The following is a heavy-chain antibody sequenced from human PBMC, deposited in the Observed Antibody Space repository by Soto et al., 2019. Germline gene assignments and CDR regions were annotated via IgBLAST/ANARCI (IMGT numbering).Heavy chain of an antibody. D-gene: IGHD2-8*01. V-gene: IGHV4-31*03. CDR3: AVYAIRANWFDP. J-gene: IGHJ5*02. Sequence: PSETLSLTCTVSGGSISSGGYYWSWIRQHPGKGLEWIGYIYYSGSTYYNPSLKSRVTISVDTSKNQFSLKLSSVTAADTAVYYCAVYAIRANWFDPWGQGTLVTVSS. CDR2: IYYSGST. CDR1: GGSISSGGYY.